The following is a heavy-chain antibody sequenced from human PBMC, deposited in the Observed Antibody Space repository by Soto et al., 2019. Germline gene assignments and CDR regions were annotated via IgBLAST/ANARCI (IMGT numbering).Heavy chain of an antibody. CDR2: INQDGSEK. CDR3: ARNEGRYYDSSGYLIDY. Sequence: SLRLSCVTSGFSFSTFWLNWVRQAPGKGLEWVANINQDGSEKYYVDSVKGRFTISRDNAKNSLYLQMNSLRAEDTALYYCARNEGRYYDSSGYLIDYWGQGTLVTVS. D-gene: IGHD3-22*01. V-gene: IGHV3-7*05. CDR1: GFSFSTFW. J-gene: IGHJ4*02.